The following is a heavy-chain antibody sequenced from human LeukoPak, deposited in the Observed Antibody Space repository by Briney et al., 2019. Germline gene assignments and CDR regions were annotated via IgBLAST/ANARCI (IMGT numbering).Heavy chain of an antibody. Sequence: SETLSLTCTVSGGSISSSSYYWGWIRQPPGKGLEWIGNIDYSGSTFQYPSLKSRVTISTDTSKNQFSLELSSVTAADSAVYYCAKVQKTGTGRGYSDYWGREPWSPSPQ. CDR2: IDYSGST. CDR3: AKVQKTGTGRGYSDY. CDR1: GGSISSSSYY. J-gene: IGHJ4*02. V-gene: IGHV4-39*07. D-gene: IGHD3-10*01.